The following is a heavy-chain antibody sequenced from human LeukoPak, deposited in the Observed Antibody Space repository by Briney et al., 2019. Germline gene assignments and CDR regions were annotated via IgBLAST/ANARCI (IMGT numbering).Heavy chain of an antibody. V-gene: IGHV4-34*01. D-gene: IGHD2-2*01. CDR3: ARGRGCSSTSCGRKKAGYYFDY. CDR1: GGSFSGYY. J-gene: IGHJ4*02. CDR2: INHSGGT. Sequence: ETLSLTCAVYGGSFSGYYWSWIRQPPGKGLEWIGEINHSGGTNYNPPLKSRVTISVDTSTNQFSLKLSSVTAADTAVYYCARGRGCSSTSCGRKKAGYYFDYWGQGTLVTVYS.